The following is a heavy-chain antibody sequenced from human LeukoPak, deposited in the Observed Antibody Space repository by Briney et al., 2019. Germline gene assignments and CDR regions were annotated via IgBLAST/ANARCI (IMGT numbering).Heavy chain of an antibody. CDR3: ARGSMEYYYGSGSYKDWFDP. D-gene: IGHD3-10*01. J-gene: IGHJ5*02. Sequence: SETLSLTCTVSGGSISSSSYYWGWIRQPPGKGLEWIGSIYYNGGTYSNPSLKSRVTISVDTSKNQFSLKLSSVTAADTAVYYCARGSMEYYYGSGSYKDWFDPWGQGTLVTVSS. CDR2: IYYNGGT. V-gene: IGHV4-39*01. CDR1: GGSISSSSYY.